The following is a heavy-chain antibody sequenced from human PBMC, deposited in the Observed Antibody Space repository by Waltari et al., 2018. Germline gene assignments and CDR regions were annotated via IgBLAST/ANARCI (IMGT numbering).Heavy chain of an antibody. J-gene: IGHJ3*02. V-gene: IGHV4-4*07. D-gene: IGHD1-26*01. CDR2: IYTSGST. Sequence: QVQLQESGPGLVTPSETLSLTCTVSGGSISSYYWSWIRQPAGKGLEWIGRIYTSGSTNYNPSLKSRVTMSVDTSKNQFSLKLSSVTAADTAVYYCARDLGELRIHAFDIWGQGTMVTVSS. CDR1: GGSISSYY. CDR3: ARDLGELRIHAFDI.